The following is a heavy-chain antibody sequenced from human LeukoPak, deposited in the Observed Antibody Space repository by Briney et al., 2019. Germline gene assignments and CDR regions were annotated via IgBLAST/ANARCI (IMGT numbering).Heavy chain of an antibody. D-gene: IGHD4-23*01. Sequence: PGGSLRLSCAASGFTFTKYWMTWVRQAPGKGLEWVGNIKQDGSDKNYMDSVKGRFTISRDNTKNSVYLQMSSLRAEDTAVYYCARYGGDSDYALDIWGQGTKVTVSS. CDR2: IKQDGSDK. CDR1: GFTFTKYW. CDR3: ARYGGDSDYALDI. V-gene: IGHV3-7*01. J-gene: IGHJ3*02.